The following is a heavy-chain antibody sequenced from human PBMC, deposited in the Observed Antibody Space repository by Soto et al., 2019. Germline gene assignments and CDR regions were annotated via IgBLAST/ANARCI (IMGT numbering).Heavy chain of an antibody. CDR2: IYTSGST. CDR3: ARESYDYVWGSYRHDAFDI. CDR1: GGSISSYC. Sequence: ASETLSLTCTVSGGSISSYCWSWIRQPAGKGLEWIGRIYTSGSTNYNPSLKSRVTMSVDTSKNQFSLKLSSVTAADTAVYYCARESYDYVWGSYRHDAFDIWGQGTMVTVSS. V-gene: IGHV4-4*07. D-gene: IGHD3-16*02. J-gene: IGHJ3*02.